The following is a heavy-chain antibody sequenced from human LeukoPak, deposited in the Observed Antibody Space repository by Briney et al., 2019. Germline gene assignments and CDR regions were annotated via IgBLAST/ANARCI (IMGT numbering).Heavy chain of an antibody. V-gene: IGHV1-46*01. Sequence: ASVKVSCKASGYTFTTYYMHWVRQAPGQGLEWMGIINPSGGSTSYAQKFQGRVTVTRAMATSTVYMELSGLRSEDTAVYYCARGGGRSTEGGVWFYYYYMDVWGKGTTVTVSS. CDR2: INPSGGST. J-gene: IGHJ6*03. CDR3: ARGGGRSTEGGVWFYYYYMDV. CDR1: GYTFTTYY. D-gene: IGHD3-16*01.